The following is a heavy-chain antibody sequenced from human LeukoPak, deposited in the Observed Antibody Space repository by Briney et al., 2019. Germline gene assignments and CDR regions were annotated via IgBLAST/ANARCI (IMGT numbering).Heavy chain of an antibody. CDR1: GFTVSSNY. V-gene: IGHV3-23*01. D-gene: IGHD3-10*01. CDR2: ISGSGGST. CDR3: AGKKWFGELFPTLNYYYYYMDV. Sequence: GGSLRLSCAASGFTVSSNYMSWVRQAPGKGLEWVSAISGSGGSTYYADSVKGRFTISRDNSKNTLYLQMNSLRAEDTAVYYCAGKKWFGELFPTLNYYYYYMDVWGKGTTVTVSS. J-gene: IGHJ6*03.